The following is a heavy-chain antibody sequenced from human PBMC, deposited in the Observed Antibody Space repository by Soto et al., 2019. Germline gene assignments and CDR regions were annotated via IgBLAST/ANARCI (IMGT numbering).Heavy chain of an antibody. Sequence: SQTLSLTCVVGGGAYSGYLWSWIRQSPGKGLEWIGDINYSGASNYNPSLKSRVTFSGATSKNQFFLKLNSVTAAHTAVYYFPVFKRFTWVRGVICMSSFVYLGPGTLVAVSS. D-gene: IGHD3-10*01. CDR3: PVFKRFTWVRGVICMSSFVY. CDR2: INYSGAS. CDR1: GGAYSGYL. J-gene: IGHJ4*02. V-gene: IGHV4-34*01.